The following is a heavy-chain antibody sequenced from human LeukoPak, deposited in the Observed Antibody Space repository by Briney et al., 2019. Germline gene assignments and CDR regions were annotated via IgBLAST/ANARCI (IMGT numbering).Heavy chain of an antibody. J-gene: IGHJ5*02. CDR3: AKGHSGYPGRFDP. V-gene: IGHV4-59*01. D-gene: IGHD5-12*01. CDR1: GGSISSYY. CDR2: IYYSGST. Sequence: PSETLSLTCTVSGGSISSYYWSWIRQPPGKGLEWIGYIYYSGSTNYNPSLKSRVTISVDTSKNQFSLKLSSVTAADTAVYYCAKGHSGYPGRFDPWGQGTLVTVSS.